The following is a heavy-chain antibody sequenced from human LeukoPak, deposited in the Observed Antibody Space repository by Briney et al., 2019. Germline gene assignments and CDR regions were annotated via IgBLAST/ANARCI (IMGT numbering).Heavy chain of an antibody. CDR1: GFNFTDHY. D-gene: IGHD5-24*01. J-gene: IGHJ4*02. V-gene: IGHV3-72*01. CDR3: ARDYRDGWYLDH. CDR2: IRKKFNRYTT. Sequence: PGGSLRLSCAASGFNFTDHYMDWFRQAPAKGLEWVGRIRKKFNRYTTEYAASVKGRLTISRDDSKNTLNLQMNSLKSEDTAVYYCARDYRDGWYLDHWGQGTLVIVSS.